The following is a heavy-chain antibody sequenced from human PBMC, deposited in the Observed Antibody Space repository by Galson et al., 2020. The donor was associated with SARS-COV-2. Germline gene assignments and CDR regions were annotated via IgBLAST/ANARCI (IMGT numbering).Heavy chain of an antibody. V-gene: IGHV3-30*18. CDR3: AKDGGYGYVIHYYMDV. CDR2: ISYDGSNK. D-gene: IGHD5-18*01. CDR1: GFSFSSYA. Sequence: GESLKISCAASGFSFSSYAMHWVRQAPGKGLEWVAVISYDGSNKYYADSVKGRFTISRDNSKNTLYLQMNSLRAEDTAVYYCAKDGGYGYVIHYYMDVWGKGTTVTISS. J-gene: IGHJ6*03.